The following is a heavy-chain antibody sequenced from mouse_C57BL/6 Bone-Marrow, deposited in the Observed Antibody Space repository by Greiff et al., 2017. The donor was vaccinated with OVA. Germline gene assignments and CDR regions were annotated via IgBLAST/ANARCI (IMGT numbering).Heavy chain of an antibody. CDR3: ARNTPPDY. J-gene: IGHJ2*01. CDR1: GFSLTSYG. V-gene: IGHV2-2*01. CDR2: IWSGGST. Sequence: VQLVESGPGLVQPSQSLSITCTVSGFSLTSYGVHWVRQSPGKGLEWLGVIWSGGSTDYNAAFISRLSISKDNSKSQVFFKMNSLQADYTAIYYCARNTPPDYWGQGTTLTVSS.